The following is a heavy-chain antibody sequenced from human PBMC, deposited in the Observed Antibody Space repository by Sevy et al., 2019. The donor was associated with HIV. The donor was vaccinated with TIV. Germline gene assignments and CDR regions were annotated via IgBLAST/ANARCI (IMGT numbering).Heavy chain of an antibody. J-gene: IGHJ4*02. CDR1: GFTFSSYG. D-gene: IGHD6-13*01. CDR3: AKGIAAAGYYFDF. V-gene: IGHV3-33*06. Sequence: GGSLRLSCAASGFTFSSYGMHWVRQAPGKGLEWVAVIWYDGNNKDYADSVKGRFTISRDNSKNTVYLQMNSLRAEDTAVYYCAKGIAAAGYYFDFWGQGTLVTVSS. CDR2: IWYDGNNK.